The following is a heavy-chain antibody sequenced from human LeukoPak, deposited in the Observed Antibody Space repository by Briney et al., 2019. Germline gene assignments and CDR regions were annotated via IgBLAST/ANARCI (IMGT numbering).Heavy chain of an antibody. V-gene: IGHV3-53*01. D-gene: IGHD5-18*01. CDR2: IESGGRT. CDR1: GFTVSSTY. Sequence: GGSLRLSCAASGFTVSSTYMSWVRQAPGKGLEWVSVIESGGRTYYADSVKGRFTISRDSSKNTLYLQMNSLRAEDTAFYFCARENGHIYGYAFLDQWGQGTQVTVSS. CDR3: ARENGHIYGYAFLDQ. J-gene: IGHJ4*02.